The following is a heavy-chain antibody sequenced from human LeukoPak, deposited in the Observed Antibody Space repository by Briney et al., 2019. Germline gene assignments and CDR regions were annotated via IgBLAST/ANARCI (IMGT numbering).Heavy chain of an antibody. CDR3: ARDEIYYYGSGRHRWFDP. D-gene: IGHD3-10*01. Sequence: GASVKVSCKASGYTFTSYAMNWVRQAPGQRLEWMGWINTNTGNPTYAQGFTGRFVFSLDTSVSTAYLQISSLKAEDTAVYYCARDEIYYYGSGRHRWFDPWGQGTLVTVSS. J-gene: IGHJ5*02. V-gene: IGHV7-4-1*02. CDR1: GYTFTSYA. CDR2: INTNTGNP.